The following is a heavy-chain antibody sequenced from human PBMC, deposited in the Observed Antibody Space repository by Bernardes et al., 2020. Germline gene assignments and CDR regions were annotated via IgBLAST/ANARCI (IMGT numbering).Heavy chain of an antibody. V-gene: IGHV4-59*01. D-gene: IGHD6-13*01. CDR1: GGSISSYY. Sequence: SETLSLTCTVSGGSISSYYWSWIRQPPGKGLEWIGYIYYSGSTNYNPSLKSRVTISVDTSKNQFSLKLSSVTAADTAVYYCARTPGAAGHYYYYGMDVWGQGTTVTVSS. CDR3: ARTPGAAGHYYYYGMDV. CDR2: IYYSGST. J-gene: IGHJ6*02.